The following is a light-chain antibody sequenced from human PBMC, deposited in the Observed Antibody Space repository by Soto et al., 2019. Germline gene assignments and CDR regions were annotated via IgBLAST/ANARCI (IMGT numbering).Light chain of an antibody. Sequence: EQVMTQSPATLSVSPGERATLSCRASQSVSSNLAWYQQKPGQAPRLLIYGASSRATGIPVRFSGSGSGTELTITISSLQSEDCAVYYCQQYNNWPLTFGQGTRLEIK. CDR3: QQYNNWPLT. CDR2: GAS. V-gene: IGKV3-15*01. J-gene: IGKJ5*01. CDR1: QSVSSN.